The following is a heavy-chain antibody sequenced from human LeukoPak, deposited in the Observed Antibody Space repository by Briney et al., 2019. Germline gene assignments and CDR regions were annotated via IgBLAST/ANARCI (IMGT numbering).Heavy chain of an antibody. Sequence: PSETLSLTCTVSGGSISSSSYYWGWIRQPPGKGLEWIGSIYYSGSTYYNPSLKSRVTISVDTSKNQFSLKLSSVTAADTAVYYCARHQYCSGGSCYANYYYYGTDVWGQGTTVTVSS. J-gene: IGHJ6*02. CDR3: ARHQYCSGGSCYANYYYYGTDV. V-gene: IGHV4-39*01. CDR2: IYYSGST. D-gene: IGHD2-15*01. CDR1: GGSISSSSYY.